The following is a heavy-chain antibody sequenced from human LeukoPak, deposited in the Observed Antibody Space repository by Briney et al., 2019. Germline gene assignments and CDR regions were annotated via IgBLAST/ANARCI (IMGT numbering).Heavy chain of an antibody. CDR2: IYYSGRT. CDR3: ARERIAVAGGYYFDY. V-gene: IGHV4-59*01. D-gene: IGHD6-19*01. Sequence: PSETLSLTYTVSGDSIGSYYWSWIRQPPGKGLEWIGYIYYSGRTNYNPSLKSRVTISVDTSKNQFSLKLSSVTAADTAVYYCARERIAVAGGYYFDYWGQGTLVTVSS. CDR1: GDSIGSYY. J-gene: IGHJ4*02.